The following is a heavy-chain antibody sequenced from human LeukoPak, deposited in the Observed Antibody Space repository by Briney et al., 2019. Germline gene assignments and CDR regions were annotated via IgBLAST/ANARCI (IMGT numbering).Heavy chain of an antibody. Sequence: GGSLRLSCAASGFTFSSYAMSWVRKAPGKGLEWVSAISGSGGSTYYADSVKGRFTISRDNSKNTLYLQMNSLRAEDTAVYYCAKALPYSSGWYGGGLDAFDIWGQGTMVTVAS. CDR2: ISGSGGST. J-gene: IGHJ3*02. D-gene: IGHD6-19*01. CDR3: AKALPYSSGWYGGGLDAFDI. CDR1: GFTFSSYA. V-gene: IGHV3-23*01.